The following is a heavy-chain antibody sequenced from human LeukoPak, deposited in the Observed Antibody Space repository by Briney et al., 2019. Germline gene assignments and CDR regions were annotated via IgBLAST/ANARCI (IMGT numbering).Heavy chain of an antibody. D-gene: IGHD5-24*01. J-gene: IGHJ4*02. Sequence: GASVKVSCKASGYTFTSYGISWVRQAPGQGLEWMGWISAYNGNTNYAQKLQGRVTMTTDTSTSTAYMELRSLRSDDTAVYYCARGKPDAYNSDYFDYWGQGTLVTVSS. V-gene: IGHV1-18*01. CDR1: GYTFTSYG. CDR3: ARGKPDAYNSDYFDY. CDR2: ISAYNGNT.